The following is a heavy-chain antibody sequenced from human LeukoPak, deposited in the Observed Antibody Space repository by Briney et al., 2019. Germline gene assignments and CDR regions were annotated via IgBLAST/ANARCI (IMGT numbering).Heavy chain of an antibody. V-gene: IGHV3-73*01. CDR2: IRSKANSYAT. Sequence: PGGSLRLSCAASGLTFSGSAMHWVRQASGKGLEWVGRIRSKANSYATASAASVKGRFTISRDDSKNTACLQMNSLKTEDTAVYYCTRHVPDYDSSGYYYYYMDVWGKGTTVTVSS. CDR1: GLTFSGSA. J-gene: IGHJ6*03. CDR3: TRHVPDYDSSGYYYYYMDV. D-gene: IGHD3-22*01.